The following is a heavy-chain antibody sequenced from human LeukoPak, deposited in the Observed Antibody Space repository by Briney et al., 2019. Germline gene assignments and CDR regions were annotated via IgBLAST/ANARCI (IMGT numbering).Heavy chain of an antibody. V-gene: IGHV3-48*01. CDR1: GFTFSSYS. J-gene: IGHJ6*03. CDR3: ARVPHFFQRAVAGTRYYYYMDV. D-gene: IGHD6-19*01. Sequence: PGGSLRLSCAASGFTFSSYSMNWVRQAPGKGLEWVSYISSSSSAIYYADSVKGRFTISRDNAKNSLYLQMNSLRAEDTAVYYCARVPHFFQRAVAGTRYYYYMDVWGKGTTVTISS. CDR2: ISSSSSAI.